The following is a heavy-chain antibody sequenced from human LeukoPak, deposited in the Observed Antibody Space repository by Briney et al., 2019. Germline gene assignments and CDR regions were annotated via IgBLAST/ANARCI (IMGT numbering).Heavy chain of an antibody. CDR1: GFTFSSYA. CDR3: AKGYDSSGYNHFDY. Sequence: PGGSLRLSCAASGFTFSSYAMSWVRQAPGKGLEWVSTMTTSGGNTYYADSVKGRFTISRDNSKNTLYLQMNSLRAEDTAAYYCAKGYDSSGYNHFDYWGQGTLVTVSS. V-gene: IGHV3-23*01. J-gene: IGHJ4*02. D-gene: IGHD3-22*01. CDR2: MTTSGGNT.